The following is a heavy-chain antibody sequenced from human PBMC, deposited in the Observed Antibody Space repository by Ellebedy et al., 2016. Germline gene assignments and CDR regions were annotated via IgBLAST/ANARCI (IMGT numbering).Heavy chain of an antibody. Sequence: GGSLRLXXAASGFTFSSYAMSWVRQAPGKGLKWVSAISGSGGSTYYADSVKGRFTISRDNSKNTLYLQMNSLRAEDTAVYYCAKDSSGYPSQNYFDYWGQGTLVTVSS. CDR2: ISGSGGST. D-gene: IGHD3-22*01. J-gene: IGHJ4*02. CDR3: AKDSSGYPSQNYFDY. CDR1: GFTFSSYA. V-gene: IGHV3-23*01.